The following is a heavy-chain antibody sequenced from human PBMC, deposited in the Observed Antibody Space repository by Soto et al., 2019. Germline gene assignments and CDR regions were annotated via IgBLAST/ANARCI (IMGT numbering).Heavy chain of an antibody. Sequence: GGSLRLSCAASGFTFSNAWMSWVRQAPGKGLVWVGRIKSKTDGGTTDYAAPVKGRFTISRDDSKNTLYLQMNSLKTEDTAVYYYNTVGEYYYDSSGCYYPYWGQGTLVTVST. CDR2: IKSKTDGGTT. CDR1: GFTFSNAW. J-gene: IGHJ4*01. D-gene: IGHD3-22*01. V-gene: IGHV3-15*01. CDR3: NTVGEYYYDSSGCYYPY.